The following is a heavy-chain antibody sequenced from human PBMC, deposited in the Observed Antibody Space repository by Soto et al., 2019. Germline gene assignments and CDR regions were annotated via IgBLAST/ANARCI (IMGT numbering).Heavy chain of an antibody. Sequence: GGSLRLSCAASGFTFSSYAMSWVRQAPGKGLEWVSAISGSGGSTYYADSVKGRFTISRDNSKNTLYLQMNSLRAEDTAVYYCAKDAPWYSSSSFYYYYYMDVWGKGTTVTVSS. CDR1: GFTFSSYA. J-gene: IGHJ6*03. CDR3: AKDAPWYSSSSFYYYYYMDV. V-gene: IGHV3-23*01. D-gene: IGHD6-6*01. CDR2: ISGSGGST.